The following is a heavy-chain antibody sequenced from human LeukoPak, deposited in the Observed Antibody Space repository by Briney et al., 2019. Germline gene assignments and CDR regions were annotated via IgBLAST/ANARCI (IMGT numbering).Heavy chain of an antibody. Sequence: SETLSLTCAVSGGSFSGYYWTWIRQPPGKGLEWIGEINHSGRTNYNPSLKSRVIMSVDTSKNQFSLKLSSVTAADTAVYYCARPPFSSSWFPLRYWGQGTLVTVSS. J-gene: IGHJ4*02. CDR3: ARPPFSSSWFPLRY. CDR1: GGSFSGYY. V-gene: IGHV4-34*01. CDR2: INHSGRT. D-gene: IGHD6-13*01.